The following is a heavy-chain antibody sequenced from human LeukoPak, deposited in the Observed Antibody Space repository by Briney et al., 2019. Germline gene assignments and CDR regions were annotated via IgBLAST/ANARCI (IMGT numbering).Heavy chain of an antibody. CDR2: IYTSGST. J-gene: IGHJ4*02. D-gene: IGHD6-13*01. CDR3: ARGSIAAAGTAPYFDY. V-gene: IGHV4-61*02. CDR1: GGSISSSSYY. Sequence: SSETLSLTCTVSGGSISSSSYYWSWIRQPAGKGLEWIGRIYTSGSTNYNPSLKSRVTMSVDTSKNQFSLKLSSVTAADTAVYYCARGSIAAAGTAPYFDYWGQGALVTVSS.